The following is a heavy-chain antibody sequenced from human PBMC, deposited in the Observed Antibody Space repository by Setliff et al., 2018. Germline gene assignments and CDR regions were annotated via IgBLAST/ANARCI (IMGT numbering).Heavy chain of an antibody. J-gene: IGHJ4*02. V-gene: IGHV3-33*08. CDR1: GFTFSSYR. CDR2: IWDDGGNK. D-gene: IGHD2-15*01. Sequence: GESLKISCAASGFTFSSYRMHWVRQAPGKGLEWVAVIWDDGGNKYHADSVKGRFTISRDNSKNTLYLQMNSLRPEDSAVYYCARTCSGSGCYAGLESWGQGTPVTVSS. CDR3: ARTCSGSGCYAGLES.